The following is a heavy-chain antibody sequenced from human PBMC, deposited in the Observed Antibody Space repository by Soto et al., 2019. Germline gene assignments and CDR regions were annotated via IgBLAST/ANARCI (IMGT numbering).Heavy chain of an antibody. CDR3: ARGGIAVAAPFDY. J-gene: IGHJ4*02. CDR2: ISSSSSYI. D-gene: IGHD6-19*01. Sequence: GGSLRLSCAASGFTFSSYSMNWVRQAPGKGLEWVSSISSSSSYIYYADSVKGRFTISRDNAKNSLYLQMNSLRAEDTAVYYCARGGIAVAAPFDYWGQGTLVTVSS. V-gene: IGHV3-21*01. CDR1: GFTFSSYS.